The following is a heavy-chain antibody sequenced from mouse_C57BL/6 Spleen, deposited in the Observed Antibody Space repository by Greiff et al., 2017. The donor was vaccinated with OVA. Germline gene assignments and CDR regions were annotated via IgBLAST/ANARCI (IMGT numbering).Heavy chain of an antibody. V-gene: IGHV1-69*01. CDR2: IDPSDSYT. Sequence: VQLQQSGAELVMPGASVKLSCKASGYTFTSYWMHWVKQRPGQGLEWIGEIDPSDSYTNYNQKFKGKSTLTVDKSSSTAYMQLSSLTSEDSAVYYCARGYYYYGSSRYFDVWGTGTTVTVSS. J-gene: IGHJ1*03. CDR3: ARGYYYYGSSRYFDV. CDR1: GYTFTSYW. D-gene: IGHD1-1*01.